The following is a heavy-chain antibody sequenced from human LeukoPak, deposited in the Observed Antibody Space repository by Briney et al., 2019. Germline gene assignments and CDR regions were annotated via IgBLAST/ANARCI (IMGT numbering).Heavy chain of an antibody. CDR1: GGSISSGGHS. Sequence: RSSETLSLTCAVSGGSISSGGHSWSWIRQHPGKGLEWIGYIYYSGSTYYNPSLKSRVTISVDTSKNQFSLKLSSVTAADTAVYYCASSFIWFGDPNWFDPWGQGTLVTVSS. V-gene: IGHV4-31*11. J-gene: IGHJ5*02. D-gene: IGHD3-10*01. CDR2: IYYSGST. CDR3: ASSFIWFGDPNWFDP.